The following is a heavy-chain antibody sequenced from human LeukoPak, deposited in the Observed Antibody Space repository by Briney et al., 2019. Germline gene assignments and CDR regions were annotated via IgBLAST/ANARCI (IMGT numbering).Heavy chain of an antibody. D-gene: IGHD5-24*01. J-gene: IGHJ4*02. CDR3: ATVVGDGYSDY. CDR2: VYYTGST. CDR1: GGSVSSGSSY. V-gene: IGHV4-61*01. Sequence: SETLSLTCTVSGGSVSSGSSYWSWIRQSPGKGLEWIGHVYYTGSTNYKPSLKSRVTISVDTSKNQFSLKLSSVSAADTAVYYCATVVGDGYSDYWGQGTLVTVSS.